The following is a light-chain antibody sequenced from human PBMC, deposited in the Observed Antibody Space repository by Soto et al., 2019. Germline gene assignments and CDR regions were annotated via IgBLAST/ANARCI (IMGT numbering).Light chain of an antibody. J-gene: IGKJ1*01. CDR3: QQYNNWPRT. CDR2: SSS. V-gene: IGKV3-15*01. CDR1: QSVTSN. Sequence: EIVMTQSPATLSVSPGDSATLSCRASQSVTSNLAWYQHKPGQAPRLLIYSSSTRAAGIPARFGGSGSGTEFTFSISSLQSEDFAVYYCQQYNNWPRTFGQGTKWIS.